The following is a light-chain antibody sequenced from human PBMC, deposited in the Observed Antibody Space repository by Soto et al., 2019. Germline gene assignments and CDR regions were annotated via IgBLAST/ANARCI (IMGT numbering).Light chain of an antibody. CDR2: QES. Sequence: SYELTQPPSVSVSPGQTASITCSGDKLGDKYACWYQQKPGQSPVLVIYQESKRPSGIPERFSGSNSGNTATLTISGTQAMDEADYYCQAWDSSTPVVFGGGTKVTVL. CDR1: KLGDKY. V-gene: IGLV3-1*01. J-gene: IGLJ2*01. CDR3: QAWDSSTPVV.